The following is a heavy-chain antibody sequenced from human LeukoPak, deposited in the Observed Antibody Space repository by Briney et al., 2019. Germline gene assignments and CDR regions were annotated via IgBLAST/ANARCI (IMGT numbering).Heavy chain of an antibody. V-gene: IGHV3-7*01. D-gene: IGHD3-3*01. CDR2: IKQDGSEK. CDR1: EFTVSSNC. Sequence: GGSLRLSCVASEFTVSSNCWVRQAPGKGLEWVANIKQDGSEKYYVDSVKGRFTISRDNAKNSLYLQMNSLRAEDTAVYYCAREAIFGVHFDYWGQGTLVTVSS. CDR3: AREAIFGVHFDY. J-gene: IGHJ4*02.